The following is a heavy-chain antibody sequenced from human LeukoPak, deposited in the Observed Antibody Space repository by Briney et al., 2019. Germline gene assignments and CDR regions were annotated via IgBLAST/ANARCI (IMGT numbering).Heavy chain of an antibody. CDR3: ASKRIMITFGGVIVRSGAFDI. V-gene: IGHV4-34*01. CDR1: GGSFSGYY. D-gene: IGHD3-16*02. CDR2: INHSGST. J-gene: IGHJ3*02. Sequence: SEILSLTCAVYGGSFSGYYWSWIRQPPGKGLEWIGEINHSGSTNYNPSLKSRVTISVDTSKNQFSLKLSSVTAADTAVYYCASKRIMITFGGVIVRSGAFDIWGQGTMVTVSS.